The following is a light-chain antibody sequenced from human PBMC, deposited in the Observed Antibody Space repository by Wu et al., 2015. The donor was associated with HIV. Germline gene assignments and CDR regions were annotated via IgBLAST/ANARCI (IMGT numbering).Light chain of an antibody. Sequence: AIQLAQSPSSLSASTGDTVTITCRASQDVGTYLSWYQQRPGRPPKLLIYAASTLESGVPSRFSGRGSGTQFSLTISCLQSEDFATYFCQQSDSSPFSFGGGPRWT. CDR3: QQSDSSPFSFGGGPRWT. J-gene: IGKJ1*01. CDR1: QDVGTY. CDR2: AAS. V-gene: IGKV1-8*01.